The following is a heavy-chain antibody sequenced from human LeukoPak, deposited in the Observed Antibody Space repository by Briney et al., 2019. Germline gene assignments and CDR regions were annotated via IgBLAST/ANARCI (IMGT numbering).Heavy chain of an antibody. D-gene: IGHD6-13*01. Sequence: ASVKVSCKASGYTFTSYAMHWVRQAPGQRLEWMGWINAGNGNTKYSQKFQGRVTITRDTSASTAYMELSSLRSEDTAVYYCARGRSSSWYFFDYWGQGTLVTVSS. CDR2: INAGNGNT. J-gene: IGHJ4*02. CDR3: ARGRSSSWYFFDY. CDR1: GYTFTSYA. V-gene: IGHV1-3*01.